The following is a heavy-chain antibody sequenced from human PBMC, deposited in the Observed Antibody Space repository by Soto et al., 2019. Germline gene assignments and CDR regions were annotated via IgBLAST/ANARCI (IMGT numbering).Heavy chain of an antibody. Sequence: GGSLRLSCVASGFTFSSYWMSWVRQAPGKGLEWVANIKSDGSEMYYVDSVKGRFTISRDNARKSLYLQMNSLRVEDTALYYCARLKRGVGATTDAFDIWGQGTMVTVSS. V-gene: IGHV3-7*03. CDR1: GFTFSSYW. CDR3: ARLKRGVGATTDAFDI. J-gene: IGHJ3*02. D-gene: IGHD1-26*01. CDR2: IKSDGSEM.